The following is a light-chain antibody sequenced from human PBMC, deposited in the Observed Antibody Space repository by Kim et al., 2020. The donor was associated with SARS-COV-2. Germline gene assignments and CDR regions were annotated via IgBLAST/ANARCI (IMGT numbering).Light chain of an antibody. J-gene: IGLJ3*02. V-gene: IGLV2-23*02. CDR1: SSDIGSYNL. Sequence: GQSLTMSCAGTSSDIGSYNLVSWYQHHPGKAPKLLIYEVSERPSGVSSRFSGSKSGNTASLTISGLQTEDEADYYCCSYGGSTLRVFGGGTKVTVL. CDR3: CSYGGSTLRV. CDR2: EVS.